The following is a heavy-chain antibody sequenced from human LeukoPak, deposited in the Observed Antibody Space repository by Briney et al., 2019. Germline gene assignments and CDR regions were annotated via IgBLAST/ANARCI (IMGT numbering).Heavy chain of an antibody. J-gene: IGHJ3*02. CDR1: GFTFSSYG. Sequence: GGSLRLSCAASGFTFSSYGMHWVRQAPGKGLEWVAVISYDGSNKYYADSVKGRFTISRDNSKNTLYLQMSSLRAEDTAVYYCATKINDYAPFDIWGQGTMVTVSS. D-gene: IGHD2-2*01. CDR3: ATKINDYAPFDI. CDR2: ISYDGSNK. V-gene: IGHV3-30*03.